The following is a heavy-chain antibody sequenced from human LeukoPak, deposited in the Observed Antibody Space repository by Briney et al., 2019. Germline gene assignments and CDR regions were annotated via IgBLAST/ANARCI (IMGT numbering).Heavy chain of an antibody. V-gene: IGHV1-8*01. J-gene: IGHJ4*02. CDR3: ARGRMPRMRLRLMDLSLFY. CDR2: MNPTSGNT. Sequence: ASVKGSCKASGYTFTSYEIKWGREATGHGLEWRGWMNPTSGNTGYAQKFQGRVTMTTNTTTSTAYMELRSLRSEDTAVYYCARGRMPRMRLRLMDLSLFYWGQGTLVTASS. D-gene: IGHD3-16*02. CDR1: GYTFTSYE.